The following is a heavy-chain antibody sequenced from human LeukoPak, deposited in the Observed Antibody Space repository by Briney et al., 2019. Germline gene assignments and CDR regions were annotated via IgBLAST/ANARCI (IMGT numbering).Heavy chain of an antibody. CDR3: ARVRYSGSRLRVYYFDY. Sequence: ASVKVSCKASGYTFTSYGISWVRQAPGQGLEWMGWISAYNGNTNYAQKFQGRVTMTRDTSISTAYMELSRLRSDDTAVYYCARVRYSGSRLRVYYFDYWGQGTLVTVSS. V-gene: IGHV1-18*01. D-gene: IGHD5-12*01. CDR1: GYTFTSYG. J-gene: IGHJ4*02. CDR2: ISAYNGNT.